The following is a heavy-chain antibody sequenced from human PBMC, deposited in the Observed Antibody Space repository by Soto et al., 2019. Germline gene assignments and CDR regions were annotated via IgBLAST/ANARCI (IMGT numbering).Heavy chain of an antibody. CDR3: GRDMGRDGYIDY. Sequence: GGSLRLSCETSGLTLRLYWIHWVRQVPGKGLVWVSRINSDGSSTSYADSVKGRFTIFRDNAKNTVSLQMNSLRVEDTAVYYCGRDMGRDGYIDYWGQGTLVTVSS. V-gene: IGHV3-74*01. D-gene: IGHD1-26*01. CDR1: GLTLRLYW. J-gene: IGHJ4*02. CDR2: INSDGSST.